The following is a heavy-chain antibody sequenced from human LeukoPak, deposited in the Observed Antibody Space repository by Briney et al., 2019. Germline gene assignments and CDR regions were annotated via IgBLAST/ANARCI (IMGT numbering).Heavy chain of an antibody. V-gene: IGHV4-38-2*02. Sequence: SETLSLTCTVSGYSISSGYYWGWIRQPPGKGLEWIGSIYHSGSTYYNPSLKSRVTISVDTSKNQFSLKLSSVTAADTAVYYCARASPYYDILTGYSVDAFDIWGQGTMVTVSS. CDR3: ARASPYYDILTGYSVDAFDI. D-gene: IGHD3-9*01. CDR2: IYHSGST. J-gene: IGHJ3*02. CDR1: GYSISSGYY.